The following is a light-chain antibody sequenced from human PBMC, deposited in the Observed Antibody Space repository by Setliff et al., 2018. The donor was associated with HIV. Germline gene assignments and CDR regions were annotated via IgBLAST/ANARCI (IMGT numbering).Light chain of an antibody. V-gene: IGLV2-11*01. Sequence: QSALAQPRSVSGSRGQTVTFSCTGASSDVGAYDYVSWYQQHPGKAPKLMIYDVSKRPSGVPARFSGFKSGNTASLTIFGLQPEDEADYYCCSYAGSYTFVCGRGTKVTVL. CDR3: CSYAGSYTFV. CDR2: DVS. J-gene: IGLJ1*01. CDR1: SSDVGAYDY.